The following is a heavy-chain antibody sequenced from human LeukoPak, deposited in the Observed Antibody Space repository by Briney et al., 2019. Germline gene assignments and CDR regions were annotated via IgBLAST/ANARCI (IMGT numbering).Heavy chain of an antibody. CDR3: AKEMRSGSDNNYYYYYMDV. V-gene: IGHV3-23*01. J-gene: IGHJ6*03. CDR1: GFTFDDYG. Sequence: GGSLRLSCAASGFTFDDYGLSWVRQAPGKGLEWVSAISGSGGSTYYADSVKGRFTISRDNSKNTLYLQMNSLRAEDTAVYYCAKEMRSGSDNNYYYYYMDVWGKGTTVTISS. CDR2: ISGSGGST. D-gene: IGHD6-19*01.